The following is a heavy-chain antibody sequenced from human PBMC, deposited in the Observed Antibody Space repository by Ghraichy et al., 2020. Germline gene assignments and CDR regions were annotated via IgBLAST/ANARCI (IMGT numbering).Heavy chain of an antibody. CDR1: GFSVTSYA. Sequence: GESLNISCAASGFSVTSYAMSWVRQAPGKGLERVSALSEDGGNTKYADSVKGRFTISRDSSKNTLYLQMTSLRAEDTAVNYCAKRDRSGTSCPRSVTRYHYYGMDVWGQGTTVTVSS. CDR3: AKRDRSGTSCPRSVTRYHYYGMDV. V-gene: IGHV3-23*01. J-gene: IGHJ6*02. D-gene: IGHD2-2*01. CDR2: LSEDGGNT.